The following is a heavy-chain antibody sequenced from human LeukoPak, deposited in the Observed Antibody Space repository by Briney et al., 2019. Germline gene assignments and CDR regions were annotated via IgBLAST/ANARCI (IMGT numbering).Heavy chain of an antibody. Sequence: SETLSLTCAVYGGSFSGYYWSWIRQPPGKGLEWIGEINHSGSTNYNPSLKSRVTISVDTSKNQFSLKLSSVTAADTAVYYCAGSMDHYDFWSGPGYWGQGTLVTVSS. D-gene: IGHD3-3*01. CDR3: AGSMDHYDFWSGPGY. V-gene: IGHV4-34*01. CDR1: GGSFSGYY. J-gene: IGHJ4*02. CDR2: INHSGST.